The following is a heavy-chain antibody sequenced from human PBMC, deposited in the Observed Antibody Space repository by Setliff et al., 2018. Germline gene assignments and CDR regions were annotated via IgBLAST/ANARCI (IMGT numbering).Heavy chain of an antibody. CDR3: ARRRYFDRYYYYGMDV. CDR1: GGSSSGYY. CDR2: INHSGST. J-gene: IGHJ6*02. V-gene: IGHV4-34*01. D-gene: IGHD3-9*01. Sequence: SETLSLTCAVYGGSSSGYYWSWIRQPPGKGLEWIGEINHSGSTNYNPSLKSRVTISVDTSKNQFSLKLSSVTAADTAVYYCARRRYFDRYYYYGMDVWGQGTTVTVSS.